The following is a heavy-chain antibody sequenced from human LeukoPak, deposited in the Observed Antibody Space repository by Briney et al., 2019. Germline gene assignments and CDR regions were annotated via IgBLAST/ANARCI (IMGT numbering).Heavy chain of an antibody. V-gene: IGHV1-3*01. CDR1: GYTFTSYA. D-gene: IGHD1-26*01. CDR2: INAGNGNT. Sequence: ASVQVSCKASGYTFTSYAMHWVRQAPGQRLEWMGWINAGNGNTKYSQKFQGRVTITRDTSASTAYMELSSLRSEDTAVYYCARDSSSGTFDYWGQGTLVTVSS. J-gene: IGHJ4*02. CDR3: ARDSSSGTFDY.